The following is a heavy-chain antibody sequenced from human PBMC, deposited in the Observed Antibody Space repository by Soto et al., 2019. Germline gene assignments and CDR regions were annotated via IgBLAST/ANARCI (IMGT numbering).Heavy chain of an antibody. Sequence: ASVKVSCKASGYTFTSYGISWVRQAPGQGLEWMGWISAYNGNTNYAQKLQGRVTMTTDTSTSTAYVELRSLRSDDTAVYYCARDAQVMTTVTRSNWFDPWGQGTLVTVSS. CDR1: GYTFTSYG. CDR2: ISAYNGNT. V-gene: IGHV1-18*01. D-gene: IGHD4-17*01. J-gene: IGHJ5*02. CDR3: ARDAQVMTTVTRSNWFDP.